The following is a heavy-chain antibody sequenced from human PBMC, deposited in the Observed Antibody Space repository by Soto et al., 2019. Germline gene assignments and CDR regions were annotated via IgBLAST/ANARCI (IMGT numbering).Heavy chain of an antibody. D-gene: IGHD4-17*01. Sequence: PGGSLRLSCAASGFTFSSYGMHWVRQAPGKGLEWVAVIWYDGSNKYYADSVKGRFTISRDNSKNTLYLQMNSLRAEDTAVYYCARDMTNVRWSYFDYWGQGTLVTVSS. V-gene: IGHV3-33*01. CDR3: ARDMTNVRWSYFDY. J-gene: IGHJ4*02. CDR1: GFTFSSYG. CDR2: IWYDGSNK.